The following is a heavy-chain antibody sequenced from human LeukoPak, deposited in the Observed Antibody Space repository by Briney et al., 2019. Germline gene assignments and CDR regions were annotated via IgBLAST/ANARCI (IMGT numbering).Heavy chain of an antibody. CDR2: ISYDGSNK. CDR3: ARRPCSSTSCRIDY. Sequence: GGSLRLSCAASGFTFSSYGMHWVRHAPGKGLEGVAVISYDGSNKYYADSVKGRFTISRDNSKNTLYLQMNSLRAEDTAVYYCARRPCSSTSCRIDYWGQGTLVTVSS. D-gene: IGHD2-2*01. V-gene: IGHV3-30*03. J-gene: IGHJ4*02. CDR1: GFTFSSYG.